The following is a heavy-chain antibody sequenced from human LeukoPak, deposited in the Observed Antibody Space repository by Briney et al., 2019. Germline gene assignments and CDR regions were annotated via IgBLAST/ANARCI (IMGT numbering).Heavy chain of an antibody. J-gene: IGHJ6*04. D-gene: IGHD3-10*01. CDR1: GGTFSSYA. CDR2: IIPIFGTA. V-gene: IGHV1-69*06. CDR3: ARDRERFGEFYYYYGMDV. Sequence: ASVKVSCKASGGTFSSYAISWVRQAPGQGLEWMGGIIPIFGTANYAQEFQGRVTITADKSTSTAYMELSSLRSEDTAVYYCARDRERFGEFYYYYGMDVWGKGTTVTVSS.